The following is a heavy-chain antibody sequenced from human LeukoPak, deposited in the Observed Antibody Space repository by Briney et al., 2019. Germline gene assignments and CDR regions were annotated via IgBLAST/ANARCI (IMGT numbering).Heavy chain of an antibody. V-gene: IGHV3-30*18. CDR3: AKRLYSSSWYGDYYYGMDV. Sequence: PPGRSLRLSCAAPGFTFSSYGMHWVRQAPGKGLEWVAVISYDGSNKYYADSVKGRFTISRDNSKNTLYLQMNSLRAEDTAVYYCAKRLYSSSWYGDYYYGMDVWGQGTTVTVSS. D-gene: IGHD6-13*01. CDR1: GFTFSSYG. CDR2: ISYDGSNK. J-gene: IGHJ6*02.